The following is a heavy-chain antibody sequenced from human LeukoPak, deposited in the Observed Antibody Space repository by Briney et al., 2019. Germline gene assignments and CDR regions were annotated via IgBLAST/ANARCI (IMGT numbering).Heavy chain of an antibody. CDR3: ARVWEYSSSWYPSYYFDY. V-gene: IGHV4-59*01. CDR1: GGSISSYY. D-gene: IGHD6-13*01. J-gene: IGHJ4*02. Sequence: SETLSLICTVSGGSISSYYWSWIRQPPGKGLEWIGYIYYSGSTNYNPSLKSRVTISVDTSKNQFSLKLSSVTAADTAVYYCARVWEYSSSWYPSYYFDYWGQGTLVTVSS. CDR2: IYYSGST.